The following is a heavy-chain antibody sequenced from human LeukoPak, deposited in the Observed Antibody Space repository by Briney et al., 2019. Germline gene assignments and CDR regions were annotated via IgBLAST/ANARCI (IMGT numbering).Heavy chain of an antibody. CDR1: GYTSTGYY. V-gene: IGHV1-2*02. CDR2: INPNNGAT. J-gene: IGHJ6*03. D-gene: IGHD3-10*01. CDR3: ARAGGAGLYYYYYMDV. Sequence: ASVKVSCKASGYTSTGYYMHWVRQAPGQGLEWMGWINPNNGATNYAQKFQGRVTMTRDTSISTAYMELSRLRSDDTAVYSCARAGGAGLYYYYYMDVWGKGTTVTVSS.